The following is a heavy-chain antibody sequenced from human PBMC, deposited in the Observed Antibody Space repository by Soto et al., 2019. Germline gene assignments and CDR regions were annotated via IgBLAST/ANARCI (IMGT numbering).Heavy chain of an antibody. CDR3: ARSQGSSTSLEIYYYYYYGMDV. CDR2: IIPISGTA. D-gene: IGHD2-2*01. V-gene: IGHV1-69*01. CDR1: GGTFSSYA. Sequence: QVQLVQSGAEVKKPGSSVKVSCKASGGTFSSYAISWVRQAPGQGLEWMGGIIPISGTANYAQKFQGRVTITADDSKSTAYMELSSLRSEDTAVYYCARSQGSSTSLEIYYYYYYGMDVWGQGTTVTVSS. J-gene: IGHJ6*02.